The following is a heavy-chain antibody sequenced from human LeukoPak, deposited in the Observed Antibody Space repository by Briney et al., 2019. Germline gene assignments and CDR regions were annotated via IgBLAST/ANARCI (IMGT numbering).Heavy chain of an antibody. CDR1: GFSFRSFW. CDR2: IYYSGST. J-gene: IGHJ4*02. D-gene: IGHD6-6*01. V-gene: IGHV4-59*08. Sequence: GSLRLSCVASGFSFRSFWMSWVRQAPGKGLEWIGYIYYSGSTNYNPSLKSRVTISVDTSKNQFSLRLSSVTAADTAVYYCANTHLAAPPFDYWGQGTLVTVSS. CDR3: ANTHLAAPPFDY.